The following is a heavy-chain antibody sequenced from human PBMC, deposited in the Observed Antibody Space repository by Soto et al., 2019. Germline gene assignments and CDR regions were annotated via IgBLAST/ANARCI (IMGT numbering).Heavy chain of an antibody. CDR3: ARRNYYDSSGYAKDAFDI. D-gene: IGHD3-22*01. CDR1: GFTFSDYY. Sequence: GGSLRLSCAASGFTFSDYYMSWIRQAPGKGLEWVSYISSSSSYTNYADSVKGRFTISRDNAKNSLYLQMNSLRAEDTAVYYCARRNYYDSSGYAKDAFDIWGQGTMVTVSS. V-gene: IGHV3-11*06. J-gene: IGHJ3*02. CDR2: ISSSSSYT.